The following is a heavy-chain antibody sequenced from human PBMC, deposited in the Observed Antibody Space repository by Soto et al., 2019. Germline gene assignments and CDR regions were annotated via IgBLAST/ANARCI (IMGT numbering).Heavy chain of an antibody. V-gene: IGHV3-23*01. D-gene: IGHD2-2*01. J-gene: IGHJ4*02. CDR3: AKARGSSTPATGNY. CDR2: ISGSGGST. Sequence: PGGSLRLSCAASGFTFSTYAMNWVRQAPGKGLEWVSTISGSGGSTYYADSVKGRFTISRDNSKNTLYLQMNSLRAEDTAVYYCAKARGSSTPATGNYWGQGTLVTVSS. CDR1: GFTFSTYA.